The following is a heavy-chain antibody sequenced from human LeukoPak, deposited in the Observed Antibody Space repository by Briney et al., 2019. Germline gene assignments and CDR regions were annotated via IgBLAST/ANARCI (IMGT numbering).Heavy chain of an antibody. Sequence: GGSLRLSCAASGFTFSTYAMSWVRQAPGKGLEWVSAITGSGTGDSTYYADSVKGRFIISRDNSKNMLYLQLNSLRADDTAMYYCARNLGPFDVRGHGTMVTVSS. CDR1: GFTFSTYA. D-gene: IGHD3-16*01. J-gene: IGHJ3*01. CDR2: ITGSGTGDST. V-gene: IGHV3-23*01. CDR3: ARNLGPFDV.